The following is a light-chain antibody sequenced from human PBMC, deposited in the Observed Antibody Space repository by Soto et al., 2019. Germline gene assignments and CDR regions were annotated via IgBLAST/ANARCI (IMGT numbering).Light chain of an antibody. V-gene: IGKV3-20*01. CDR1: QSVSSSY. CDR2: GAS. J-gene: IGKJ1*01. Sequence: EIVLTQSPGTLSLPPGERATLSCRANQSVSSSYLAWYQQKPGQAPRLLIYGASRRATGIPDRFSGSGSGTDFTLHISRLEPGDFAVYFCQQYGNSRGTFGQGTRVEIK. CDR3: QQYGNSRGT.